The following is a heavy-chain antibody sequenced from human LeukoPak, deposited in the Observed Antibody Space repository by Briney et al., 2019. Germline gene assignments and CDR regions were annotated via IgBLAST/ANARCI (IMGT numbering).Heavy chain of an antibody. J-gene: IGHJ4*02. Sequence: GGSLRLACAASGFTFSSYWMTWVRQAPGKGLEWVATIKHDGSEDYYVDSVKGRFTISRDNAKSSMWLQMSSLRAEDTAVYYCGRDQTPFYWGQGSLVTVSS. V-gene: IGHV3-7*01. D-gene: IGHD2-15*01. CDR2: IKHDGSED. CDR1: GFTFSSYW. CDR3: GRDQTPFY.